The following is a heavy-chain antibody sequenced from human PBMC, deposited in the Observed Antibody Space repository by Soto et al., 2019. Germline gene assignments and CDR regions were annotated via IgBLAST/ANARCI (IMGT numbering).Heavy chain of an antibody. V-gene: IGHV3-9*01. D-gene: IGHD1-26*01. J-gene: IGHJ4*02. CDR2: ISWNSGNI. CDR3: AKEIVGAINY. CDR1: GFTFDDYA. Sequence: GGSLRLSCAASGFTFDDYAMHWVRQAPGKGLEWVSGISWNSGNIGYADSVKGRFTISRDNANNSLYLQMNSLRPEDTALYYRAKEIVGAINYWGQGTLVTVSS.